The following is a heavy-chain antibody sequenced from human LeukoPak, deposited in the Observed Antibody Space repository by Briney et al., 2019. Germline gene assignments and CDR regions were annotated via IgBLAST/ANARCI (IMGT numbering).Heavy chain of an antibody. CDR1: GYTFTGYY. V-gene: IGHV1-2*02. CDR2: INPNSGVT. J-gene: IGHJ3*02. Sequence: GASVKVSCKASGYTFTGYYMHWVRQAPGQGLEWMGWINPNSGVTNYAQRFQGRGTMTRDTSISTAYMELSRLRSDDTAVYYCARERDSSGYYRDAFDIWGQGSMVTVSS. CDR3: ARERDSSGYYRDAFDI. D-gene: IGHD3-22*01.